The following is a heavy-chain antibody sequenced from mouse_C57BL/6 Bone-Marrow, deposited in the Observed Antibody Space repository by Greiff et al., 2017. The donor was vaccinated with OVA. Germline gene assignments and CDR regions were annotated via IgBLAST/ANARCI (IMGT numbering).Heavy chain of an antibody. CDR1: GYSITSGYY. D-gene: IGHD1-1*01. CDR3: ARRGYYGSSLDY. V-gene: IGHV3-6*01. J-gene: IGHJ2*01. CDR2: ISYDGSN. Sequence: EVKLVESGPGLVKPSQSLSLTCSVTGYSITSGYYWNWIRQFPGNKLEWMGYISYDGSNNYNPSLKNRISIARYTSKNQFFLKLNSVTTEDTATYYCARRGYYGSSLDYWGQGTTLTVSS.